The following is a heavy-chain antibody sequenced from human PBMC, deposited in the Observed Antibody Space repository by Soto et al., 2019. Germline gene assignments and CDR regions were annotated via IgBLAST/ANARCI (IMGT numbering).Heavy chain of an antibody. CDR1: GFSLSTSGVG. D-gene: IGHD3-10*01. CDR3: AHRRYYYGSGAGAFDI. V-gene: IGHV2-5*02. Sequence: QITLKESGPTLVKPTQTLTLTCTFSGFSLSTSGVGVGWIRQPPGKALEWLALIYWDDDKRYSPSLKSRLTITKDTSKNQVVLTMTNMDPVDTATYYCAHRRYYYGSGAGAFDIWGQGTMVTVSS. J-gene: IGHJ3*02. CDR2: IYWDDDK.